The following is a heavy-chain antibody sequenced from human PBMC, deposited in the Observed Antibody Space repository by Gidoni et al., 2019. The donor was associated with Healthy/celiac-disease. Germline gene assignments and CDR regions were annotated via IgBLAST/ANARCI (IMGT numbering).Heavy chain of an antibody. CDR1: GYTFPDFS. J-gene: IGHJ4*02. CDR3: ATDRVVVKKSLRWYYFDY. D-gene: IGHD3-22*01. Sequence: QVQLVQSGAEVKKPGASVKVSCRVSGYTFPDFSLHWVRQAPGKGLEWMGGFDPEDGETIYAQKFQGRVTMTEDTSTDTAYMELSSLRSEDTAVYYCATDRVVVKKSLRWYYFDYWGQGTLVTVSS. V-gene: IGHV1-24*01. CDR2: FDPEDGET.